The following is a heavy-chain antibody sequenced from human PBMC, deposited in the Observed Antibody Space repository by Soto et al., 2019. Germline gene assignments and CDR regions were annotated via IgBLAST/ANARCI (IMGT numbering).Heavy chain of an antibody. CDR3: AKDGDIVVVTASRRYFEY. D-gene: IGHD2-21*02. J-gene: IGHJ4*02. CDR1: GFTFSSYA. CDR2: ISVSDGST. V-gene: IGHV3-23*01. Sequence: EVQLLESGGGLVQPGGSLRLSCAASGFTFSSYAMNWVRQAPGKGLEWVSTISVSDGSTYYADSVKGRCTISRDTSKNTKSLQINSLRAEDTAVYYCAKDGDIVVVTASRRYFEYWGQGTLVTVSS.